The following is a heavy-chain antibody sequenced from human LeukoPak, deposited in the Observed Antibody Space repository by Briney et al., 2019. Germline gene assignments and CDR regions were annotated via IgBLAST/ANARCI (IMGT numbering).Heavy chain of an antibody. Sequence: GRSLRLSCAASGFTFSSYAMHWVRQAPSKGLEWVAVISYDGSNKYYADSVKGRFTISRDNSKNTLYLQMNSLRAEDTAVYYCARGESSGWFVYWGQGTLVTVSS. CDR3: ARGESSGWFVY. D-gene: IGHD6-19*01. J-gene: IGHJ4*02. V-gene: IGHV3-30*04. CDR1: GFTFSSYA. CDR2: ISYDGSNK.